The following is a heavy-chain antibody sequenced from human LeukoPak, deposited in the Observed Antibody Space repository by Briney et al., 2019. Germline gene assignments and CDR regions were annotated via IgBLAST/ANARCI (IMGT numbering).Heavy chain of an antibody. CDR2: IGSGGDT. CDR1: GFXFSSYD. D-gene: IGHD6-25*01. CDR3: ARGHCSSATRCPTGHDYYYGMDV. Sequence: PGGSLRLSCAASGFXFSSYDIHWVRQTPGNGHEWVSAIGSGGDTYYPGSVKGRFTISREDAKNSVYLEMNSLRAGDTAVYYCARGHCSSATRCPTGHDYYYGMDVWGQGTTVTVSS. J-gene: IGHJ6*02. V-gene: IGHV3-13*04.